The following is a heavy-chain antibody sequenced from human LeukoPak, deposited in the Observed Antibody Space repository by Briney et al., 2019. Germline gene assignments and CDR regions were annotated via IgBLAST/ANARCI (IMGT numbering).Heavy chain of an antibody. V-gene: IGHV4-59*01. CDR2: IYYSGST. CDR3: ARVRDYDILTGYNYGMDV. D-gene: IGHD3-9*01. CDR1: GGSISSYY. Sequence: SETLSLTCTVSGGSISSYYWSWIRQPPGKGLEWIGYIYYSGSTNYNPSLKSRVTISVDTSKNQFSLKLSSVTAADTAVYYCARVRDYDILTGYNYGMDVWGQGTTVTVSS. J-gene: IGHJ6*02.